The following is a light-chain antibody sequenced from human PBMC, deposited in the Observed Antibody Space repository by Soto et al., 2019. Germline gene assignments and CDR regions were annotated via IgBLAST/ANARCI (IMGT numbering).Light chain of an antibody. Sequence: QSVLTQPPSTSGTPGQRVSISCSGSSSNIGTNTVNWYQQLPGTAPKLLIYANNQRPSWVPDRFSGSKSGTSASLAISGLQSEDEADYYCAAWDDSVNAVVFGGGAKLTVL. V-gene: IGLV1-44*01. CDR1: SSNIGTNT. J-gene: IGLJ3*02. CDR3: AAWDDSVNAVV. CDR2: ANN.